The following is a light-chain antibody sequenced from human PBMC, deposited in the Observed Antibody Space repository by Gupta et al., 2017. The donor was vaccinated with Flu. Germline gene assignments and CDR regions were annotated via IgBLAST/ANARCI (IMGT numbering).Light chain of an antibody. Sequence: TDVGGYDYVAVYQQRPCKAPKLMLFEVSRRPAGISDRFSGSESGNTASLTISGLLAEDEAYYYCSSCTSTNSGVVFGGGTKLTVL. CDR2: EVS. J-gene: IGLJ2*01. V-gene: IGLV2-14*01. CDR1: TDVGGYDY. CDR3: SSCTSTNSGVV.